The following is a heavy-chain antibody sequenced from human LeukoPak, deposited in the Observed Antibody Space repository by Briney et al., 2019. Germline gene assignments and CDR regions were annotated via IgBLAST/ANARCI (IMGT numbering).Heavy chain of an antibody. D-gene: IGHD2-15*01. CDR2: ISGSGSNT. Sequence: GGSLRLSCVASGFTFNSHAMSWVRQAPGKGLEWVSGISGSGSNTNNAESVRGRFTISRDNSKNTLYLQMNSLRAEDTAVYYCAGPPGSDYWGQGTLVTVSS. CDR3: AGPPGSDY. CDR1: GFTFNSHA. V-gene: IGHV3-23*01. J-gene: IGHJ4*02.